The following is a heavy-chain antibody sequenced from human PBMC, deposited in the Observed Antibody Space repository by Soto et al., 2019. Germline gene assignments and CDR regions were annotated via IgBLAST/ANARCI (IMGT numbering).Heavy chain of an antibody. J-gene: IGHJ4*02. D-gene: IGHD1-26*01. V-gene: IGHV3-30-3*01. CDR2: ISSDGSNK. CDR1: GFTFSSHA. CDR3: ARDDEGGSDCDLGY. Sequence: QVQLVESGGGVAQPGRSLRLSCAVSGFTFSSHAMHWVRQAPGKGLEWVALISSDGSNKYYADSVKGRFTTSRDNSKNTMYRQMNSLRVEDTAVYYCARDDEGGSDCDLGYWGQGALVTVSS.